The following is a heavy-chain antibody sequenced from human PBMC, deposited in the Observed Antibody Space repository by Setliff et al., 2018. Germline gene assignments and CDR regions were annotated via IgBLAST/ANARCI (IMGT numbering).Heavy chain of an antibody. V-gene: IGHV4-39*07. CDR1: GPSVSGNSDY. Sequence: SETLSLTCTDSGPSVSGNSDYWGWIRQPQGKGLEWIGNMYYGGGGSTYYNASLKSRVTISVDTSKNQFSLKLNSVTAADTAVYYCARAPRYFDPTGSYFDSWGQGTLVTVSS. J-gene: IGHJ4*02. CDR3: ARAPRYFDPTGSYFDS. D-gene: IGHD3-9*01. CDR2: MYYGGGGST.